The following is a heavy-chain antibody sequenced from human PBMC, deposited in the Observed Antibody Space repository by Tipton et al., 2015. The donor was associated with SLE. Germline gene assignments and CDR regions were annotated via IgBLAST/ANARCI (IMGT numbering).Heavy chain of an antibody. J-gene: IGHJ5*02. CDR3: ARHTIHFGESQSNFFDP. Sequence: TLSLTCTVSDASISSGTFYWGWIRQPPGKGLEWIGSSSHSGSTFYHPSLTSRLTVSVDTSKNQFSLRLNSVTASDTAFYYCARHTIHFGESQSNFFDPWGQGTLVTVSS. CDR1: DASISSGTFY. CDR2: SSHSGST. D-gene: IGHD3-10*01. V-gene: IGHV4-39*01.